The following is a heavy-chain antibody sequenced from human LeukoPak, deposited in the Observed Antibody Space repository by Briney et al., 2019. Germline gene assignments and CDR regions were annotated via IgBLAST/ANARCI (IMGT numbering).Heavy chain of an antibody. D-gene: IGHD3-16*02. V-gene: IGHV3-23*01. CDR3: ARLDYVWGSYRYNPSPFDY. Sequence: GGSLRLSCAASGFTFSSYAMSWVRQAPGKGLEWVSAISGSGGSTYYADSVKGRFTISRDNSKNSLYLQMNSLRAEDTAVYYCARLDYVWGSYRYNPSPFDYWGQGTLVTVSS. J-gene: IGHJ4*02. CDR1: GFTFSSYA. CDR2: ISGSGGST.